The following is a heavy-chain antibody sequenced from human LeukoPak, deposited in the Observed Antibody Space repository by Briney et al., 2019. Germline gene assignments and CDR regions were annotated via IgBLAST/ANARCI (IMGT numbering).Heavy chain of an antibody. CDR1: GFTVSSNY. V-gene: IGHV3-23*01. D-gene: IGHD3-10*01. CDR2: ISGSGGST. Sequence: GGSLRLSCAASGFTVSSNYMSWVRQAPGKGLEWVSAISGSGGSTYYADSVKGRFTISRDNAKNSLYLQMNSLRAEDTAVYYCARDAFASGSYNPFDNWGQGTLVTVSS. CDR3: ARDAFASGSYNPFDN. J-gene: IGHJ4*02.